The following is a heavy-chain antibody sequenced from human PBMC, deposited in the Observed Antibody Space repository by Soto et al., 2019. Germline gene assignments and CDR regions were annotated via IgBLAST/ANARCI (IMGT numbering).Heavy chain of an antibody. Sequence: ASVKVSCKTSGYTFTGHYIHWVRQAPGQGLEWMGWINPNSGDISYAEKSQGRVTMTRDTSISTAYMELSRLRSDDTAVYYCARGYTYGSFDNWAQGTLVTVSS. D-gene: IGHD5-18*01. CDR3: ARGYTYGSFDN. J-gene: IGHJ4*02. V-gene: IGHV1-2*02. CDR2: INPNSGDI. CDR1: GYTFTGHY.